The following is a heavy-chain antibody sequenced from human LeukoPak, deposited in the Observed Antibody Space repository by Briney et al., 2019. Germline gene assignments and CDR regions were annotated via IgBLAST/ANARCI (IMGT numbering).Heavy chain of an antibody. Sequence: GRSLRLSCAASGFTFSSYAMHWVRQAPGKGLEWVAVISYDGSNKYYADSVKGRFTISRDNSKNTLYLQMNSLRAEDTAVYYCARDGGQYSYSDYFDYWGQGTLVTVSS. V-gene: IGHV3-30*04. CDR2: ISYDGSNK. D-gene: IGHD5-18*01. J-gene: IGHJ4*02. CDR1: GFTFSSYA. CDR3: ARDGGQYSYSDYFDY.